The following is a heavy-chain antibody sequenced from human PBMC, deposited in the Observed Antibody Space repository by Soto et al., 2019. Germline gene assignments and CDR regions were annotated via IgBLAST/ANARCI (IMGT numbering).Heavy chain of an antibody. CDR1: GFTFSSYA. J-gene: IGHJ4*02. V-gene: IGHV3-23*01. D-gene: IGHD6-19*01. Sequence: GGSLRLSCAASGFTFSSYAMSWVRQAPGKGLEWVSAISGSGGSTYYADSVKGRFTISRDNSKNTLYLQMNSLRAEDTAVYYCAKPSIAVAGTGRIYYFDYWGQGTLVTVSS. CDR3: AKPSIAVAGTGRIYYFDY. CDR2: ISGSGGST.